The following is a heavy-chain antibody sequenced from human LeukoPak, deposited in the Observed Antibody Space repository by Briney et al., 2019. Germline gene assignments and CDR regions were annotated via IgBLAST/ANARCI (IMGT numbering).Heavy chain of an antibody. CDR3: ASLGWTSEEV. V-gene: IGHV3-48*03. J-gene: IGHJ6*04. CDR2: ISSSGSTI. D-gene: IGHD3/OR15-3a*01. Sequence: GGSLRLSCAASGFTFSSYEMNWVRQAPGKGLEWVSYISSSGSTIYYVDSVKGRFTISRDNAKNSLYLQMNSLRAEDTAVYYCASLGWTSEEVRGKGTTVTVSS. CDR1: GFTFSSYE.